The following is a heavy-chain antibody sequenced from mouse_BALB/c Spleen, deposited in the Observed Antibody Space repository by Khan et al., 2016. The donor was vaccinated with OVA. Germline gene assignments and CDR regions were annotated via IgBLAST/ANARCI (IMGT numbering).Heavy chain of an antibody. Sequence: VQLQESGAELARPGASVKLSCKTSGYTFTDYNINWMRQRTGQGLEWIGEIYPGSDNTFYNQKFKDKATLTTDKSSTTAYLQLSSLTSDDSAVYNCVRDGAYHRNDGWFAYWGQGTLGTVSA. D-gene: IGHD2-14*01. CDR1: GYTFTDYN. CDR3: VRDGAYHRNDGWFAY. CDR2: IYPGSDNT. J-gene: IGHJ3*01. V-gene: IGHV1-77*01.